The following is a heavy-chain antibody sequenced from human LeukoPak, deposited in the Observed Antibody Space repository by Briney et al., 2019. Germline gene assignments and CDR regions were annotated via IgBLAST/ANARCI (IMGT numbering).Heavy chain of an antibody. CDR1: GGSISSSNYY. Sequence: SETLSLTCTVSGGSISSSNYYWGWIRQPPGKGLEWIASIYHSGSTYYNPSLESRVTISIDTSKSQFSLKLISVTAADTAVYYCARVTGYMIEDYFDYWGQGTLVTVSS. J-gene: IGHJ4*02. CDR3: ARVTGYMIEDYFDY. D-gene: IGHD3-22*01. V-gene: IGHV4-39*07. CDR2: IYHSGST.